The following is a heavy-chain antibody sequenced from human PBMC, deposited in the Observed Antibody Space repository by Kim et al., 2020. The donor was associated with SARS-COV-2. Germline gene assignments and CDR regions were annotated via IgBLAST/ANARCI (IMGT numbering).Heavy chain of an antibody. CDR2: ISGSGGST. CDR1: GFSFSSYA. D-gene: IGHD3-10*01. J-gene: IGHJ4*02. Sequence: GGSLRLSCAASGFSFSSYAMSWVRQAPGKGLEWVSAISGSGGSTYYADSVKGRFTISRDNSKNTLYLQMNSLRAEEATAVYYCAKDLSGLAKVNCGQGGLGTVSS. V-gene: IGHV3-23*01. CDR3: AKDLSGLAKVN.